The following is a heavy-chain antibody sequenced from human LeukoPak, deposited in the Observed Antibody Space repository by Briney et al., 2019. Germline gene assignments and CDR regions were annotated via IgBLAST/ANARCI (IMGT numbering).Heavy chain of an antibody. J-gene: IGHJ4*02. D-gene: IGHD3-10*01. CDR3: ATPPGGLLWFGELRY. Sequence: GGSLRLSCTASGFTSGLTFSRYAMRWVRQVPGKGLEWVLAISGRGGSTYYTYYADSVKGRFTTSRDNSKNTVYLQMISLRADDTAVYYCATPPGGLLWFGELRYWGQRTLCSVSS. CDR2: ISGRGGST. CDR1: GFTSGLTFSRYA. V-gene: IGHV3-23*01.